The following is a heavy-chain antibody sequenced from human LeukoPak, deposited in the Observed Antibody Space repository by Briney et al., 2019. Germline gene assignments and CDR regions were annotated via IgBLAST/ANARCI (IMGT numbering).Heavy chain of an antibody. CDR3: ARVRSRENWFDP. J-gene: IGHJ5*02. D-gene: IGHD3-22*01. Sequence: SGTLSLTCAVSGGSISSSNWWSWVRQPPGKGLEWIGEIYHSGSTNYNPSLKGRVTISVDKSKNQFSLKLSSVTAANTAVYYCARVRSRENWFDPWGQGTLVTVSS. CDR1: GGSISSSNW. V-gene: IGHV4-4*02. CDR2: IYHSGST.